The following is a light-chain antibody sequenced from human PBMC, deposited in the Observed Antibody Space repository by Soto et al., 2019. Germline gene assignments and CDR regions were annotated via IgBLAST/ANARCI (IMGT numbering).Light chain of an antibody. J-gene: IGLJ2*01. CDR2: DVT. CDR3: SSYTGTKTVV. CDR1: SSEVGGYNY. Sequence: QSALTQPASVSGSPGQSITISCTRTSSEVGGYNYVSWYQQHPGKAPKLMIYDVTNRPSGVSNRFSGSKSGNTASLTISGLQAEDEDDYYCSSYTGTKTVVFGGGTKVTVL. V-gene: IGLV2-14*01.